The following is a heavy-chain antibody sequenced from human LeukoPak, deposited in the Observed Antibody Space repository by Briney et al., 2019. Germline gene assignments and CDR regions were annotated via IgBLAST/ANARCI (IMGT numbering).Heavy chain of an antibody. CDR3: ARVGAARGFYYFDY. V-gene: IGHV3-23*01. CDR1: GFTFSSYA. D-gene: IGHD6-6*01. J-gene: IGHJ4*02. Sequence: GGSLRLSCAASGFTFSSYAMSWVRQAPGKGLEWVSAISGSGGSTYYADSVKGRFTISRDNAKNSLYLQMNSLRAEDTAVYYCARVGAARGFYYFDYWGQGTLVTVSS. CDR2: ISGSGGST.